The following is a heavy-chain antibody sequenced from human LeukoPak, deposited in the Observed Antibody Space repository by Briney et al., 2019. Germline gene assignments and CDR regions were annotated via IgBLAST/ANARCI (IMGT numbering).Heavy chain of an antibody. J-gene: IGHJ3*02. V-gene: IGHV3-48*01. CDR1: GFTFSSYS. CDR3: AKDPTPVYSSSAFDI. CDR2: ISSSSSTM. D-gene: IGHD6-6*01. Sequence: GGSLRLSCAASGFTFSSYSMNWVRQAPGKGLEWVSYISSSSSTMYYADSVKGRFTISRGNAKNSLYLQMNSLRAEDTAVYYCAKDPTPVYSSSAFDIWGQGTMVTVSS.